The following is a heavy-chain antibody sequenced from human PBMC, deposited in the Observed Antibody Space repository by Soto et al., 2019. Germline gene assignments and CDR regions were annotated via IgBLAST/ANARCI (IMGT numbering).Heavy chain of an antibody. D-gene: IGHD6-19*01. CDR3: AHIVVAGLGYYFDY. V-gene: IGHV2-5*02. J-gene: IGHJ4*02. CDR1: GFSLSSTRMA. Sequence: QITLKESGPTLVKPTQTLTLTCTFSGFSLSSTRMAVGWIRQPPGKALEWLALIYWDDDKRYSPFLKSRLTITKDHSKNQVVLTMSNMDPVDTARYYCAHIVVAGLGYYFDYWGQGTLVTVPS. CDR2: IYWDDDK.